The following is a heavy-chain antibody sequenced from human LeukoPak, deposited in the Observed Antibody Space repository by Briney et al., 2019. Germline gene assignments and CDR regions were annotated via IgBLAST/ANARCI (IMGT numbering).Heavy chain of an antibody. CDR1: GFTISSYC. J-gene: IGHJ5*02. Sequence: SETLSLTCTASGFTISSYCWSWLRQPPGKGLEWMGDIYYSGSTNYNPSLKSRVTISVDTSKNQFSLKLSSVTAEDTAVYYCARVDYYGSGSYEWFDPWGQGTLVTVSS. CDR3: ARVDYYGSGSYEWFDP. D-gene: IGHD3-10*01. CDR2: IYYSGST. V-gene: IGHV4-59*01.